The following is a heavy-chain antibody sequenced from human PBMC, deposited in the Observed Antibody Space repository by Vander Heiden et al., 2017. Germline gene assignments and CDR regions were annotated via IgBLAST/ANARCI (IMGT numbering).Heavy chain of an antibody. Sequence: EVQLLVSGVGLVQPGGSLRLSCAASGFTFSRYAMSWVRQAPGKGLDGVSAISGSGGSTYYADCVKGRFTIARDNSKNTRYLQMNSLRAEDTAVYYCAKDTPGPGYCSGGSCYPMPYWGQGTLVTVSS. J-gene: IGHJ4*02. CDR2: ISGSGGST. CDR1: GFTFSRYA. CDR3: AKDTPGPGYCSGGSCYPMPY. D-gene: IGHD2-15*01. V-gene: IGHV3-23*01.